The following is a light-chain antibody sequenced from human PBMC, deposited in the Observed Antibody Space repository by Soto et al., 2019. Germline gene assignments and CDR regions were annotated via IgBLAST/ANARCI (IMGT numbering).Light chain of an antibody. J-gene: IGKJ4*01. CDR3: QQYSVSPPLT. CDR1: QSISSSY. V-gene: IGKV3-20*01. CDR2: GAS. Sequence: ENVLTQSPGTLSLSPGERATLSCRASQSISSSYLAWYQQKPGHPPRLLIYGASNRATGIPDRFSGSGSGTEFTLTISRLQAEDFVVYYCQQYSVSPPLTFGGGTKVEIK.